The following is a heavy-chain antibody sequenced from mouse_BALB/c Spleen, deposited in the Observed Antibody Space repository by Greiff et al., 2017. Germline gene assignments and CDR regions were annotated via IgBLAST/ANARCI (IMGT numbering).Heavy chain of an antibody. Sequence: VQLQQSGPELVKPGASVRISCKASGYTFTSYYIHWVKQRPGQGLEWIGWIYPGNVNTKYNEKFKGKATLTADKSSSTAYMQLSSLTSEDSAVYFCAYGSSWFAYWGQGTLVTVSA. V-gene: IGHV1S56*01. J-gene: IGHJ3*01. D-gene: IGHD1-1*01. CDR2: IYPGNVNT. CDR3: AYGSSWFAY. CDR1: GYTFTSYY.